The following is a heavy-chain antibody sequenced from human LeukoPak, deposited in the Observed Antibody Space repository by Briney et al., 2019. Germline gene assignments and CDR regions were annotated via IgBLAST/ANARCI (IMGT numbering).Heavy chain of an antibody. CDR1: GGSFSGYY. V-gene: IGHV4-34*01. Sequence: SETLSLTCAVYGGSFSGYYWSWIRQPPGKGLEWIGEINRSGSTNYNPSLKSRVTISVDTSKNQFSLKLSSVTAADTVVYYCARLSVAGIGGDFDYWGQGTLVTVSS. CDR3: ARLSVAGIGGDFDY. J-gene: IGHJ4*02. CDR2: INRSGST. D-gene: IGHD6-19*01.